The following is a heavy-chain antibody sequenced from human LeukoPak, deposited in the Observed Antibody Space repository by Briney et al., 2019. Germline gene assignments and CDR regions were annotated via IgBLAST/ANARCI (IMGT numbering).Heavy chain of an antibody. Sequence: GGSLRLSCAASGFTFSDYYMSWIRQAPGKGLEWVSYISSSGSTIYYADSMKGRFTISRDNAKNSLYLQMNSLRAEDTAVYYCARDPGGSPEGPYYFDYWGQGTLVTVSS. CDR2: ISSSGSTI. CDR3: ARDPGGSPEGPYYFDY. J-gene: IGHJ4*02. V-gene: IGHV3-11*01. CDR1: GFTFSDYY. D-gene: IGHD2-15*01.